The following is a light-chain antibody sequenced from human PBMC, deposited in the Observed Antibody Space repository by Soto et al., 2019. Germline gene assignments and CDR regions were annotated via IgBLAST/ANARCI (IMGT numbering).Light chain of an antibody. V-gene: IGKV3-20*01. CDR1: QSISSSY. J-gene: IGKJ2*01. CDR3: QHFGGSPYT. Sequence: EIVLTQSPGTLSLSPGERATLSCRASQSISSSYLVWYQQKPGQAPRLLIYGASSRATGIPDRFSGSGSGTDFTLTISRLEPEDSAVYSCQHFGGSPYTFGQGTKLEIK. CDR2: GAS.